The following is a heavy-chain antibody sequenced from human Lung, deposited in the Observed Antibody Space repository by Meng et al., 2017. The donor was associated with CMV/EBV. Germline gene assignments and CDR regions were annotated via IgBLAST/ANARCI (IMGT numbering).Heavy chain of an antibody. D-gene: IGHD6-13*01. CDR3: ARVEGPAGAMLKYFYYYGMEV. Sequence: SVXVSXXASGYSFTRYDINWVRQAPGQGLEWMGWMNPNNGDTGYAQKFQGRVTMTRDTSISTVYMELNSLRSEDTAVYYCARVEGPAGAMLKYFYYYGMEVWGRGXTVTVSS. CDR1: GYSFTRYD. J-gene: IGHJ6*02. V-gene: IGHV1-8*01. CDR2: MNPNNGDT.